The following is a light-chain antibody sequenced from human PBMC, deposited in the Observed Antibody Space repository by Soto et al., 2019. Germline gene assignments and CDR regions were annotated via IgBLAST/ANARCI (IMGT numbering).Light chain of an antibody. CDR1: QSLTFRY. J-gene: IGKJ1*01. Sequence: EIVLTQSPATLSLSPGERGTLSCGASQSLTFRYLAWYQQKAGQAPRLLIYDASSRATGIPDRFSGSGSGTDFTLTIVRLEPEDFAVYYCQQYGTSPRTFGQGTKVDIK. CDR3: QQYGTSPRT. V-gene: IGKV3D-20*01. CDR2: DAS.